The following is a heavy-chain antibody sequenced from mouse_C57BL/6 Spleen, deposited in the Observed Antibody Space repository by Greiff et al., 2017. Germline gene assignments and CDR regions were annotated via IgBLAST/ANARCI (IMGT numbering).Heavy chain of an antibody. V-gene: IGHV1-7*01. CDR2: INPGGGYT. Sequence: QVQLQQSGAELAKPGASVKLSCKASGYNFTSYWMHWVKQRPEQGLEWIGCINPGGGYTKYNPKFKDKATLTADKSSSTAYMQLSSLTLEDAATSVCARGGGAEGAYWGQGTMVTVSA. D-gene: IGHD6-1*01. CDR1: GYNFTSYW. J-gene: IGHJ3*01. CDR3: ARGGGAEGAY.